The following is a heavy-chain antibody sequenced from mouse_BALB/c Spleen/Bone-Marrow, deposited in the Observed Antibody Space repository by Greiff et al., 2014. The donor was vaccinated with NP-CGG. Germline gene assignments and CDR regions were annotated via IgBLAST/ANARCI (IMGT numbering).Heavy chain of an antibody. CDR1: GFDFSTFW. J-gene: IGHJ3*01. CDR2: INPDRSTI. V-gene: IGHV4-1*02. D-gene: IGHD1-2*01. Sequence: VESGGSLKLSCAASGFDFSTFWMSWVRQAPGKGLEWIGEINPDRSTINYRPSLKDKFIISRDNAKNTLYLLLSKVRSEDTALYYCARLHYYGYGAYWGQGTLVTVS. CDR3: ARLHYYGYGAY.